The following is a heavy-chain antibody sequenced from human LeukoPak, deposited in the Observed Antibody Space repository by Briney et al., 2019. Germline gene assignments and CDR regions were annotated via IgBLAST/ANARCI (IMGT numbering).Heavy chain of an antibody. V-gene: IGHV4-4*02. J-gene: IGHJ4*02. CDR1: GGSISSYY. CDR3: ARDSIAAAGHFDY. Sequence: SETLSLTCTVSGGSISSYYWSWVRQPPGKGLEWIGEIYHSGSTNYNPSLKSRVTISVDKSKNQFSLKLSSVTAADTAVYYCARDSIAAAGHFDYWGQGTLVTVSS. CDR2: IYHSGST. D-gene: IGHD6-13*01.